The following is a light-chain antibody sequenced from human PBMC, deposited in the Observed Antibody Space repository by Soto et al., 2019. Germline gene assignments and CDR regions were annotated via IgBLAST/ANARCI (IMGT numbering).Light chain of an antibody. V-gene: IGKV4-1*01. Sequence: DIVMTQSPDFLAVSLGARATISCKSSHSIIHSSNNKNYLSWYQQKPGQPPKLLVYWASIRDSGVTERFSGSGSGTDFTLTLSSLQAEDVAIYYCQQFHSNPPTFGGGTKVEIK. CDR2: WAS. CDR3: QQFHSNPPT. CDR1: HSIIHSSNNKNY. J-gene: IGKJ4*01.